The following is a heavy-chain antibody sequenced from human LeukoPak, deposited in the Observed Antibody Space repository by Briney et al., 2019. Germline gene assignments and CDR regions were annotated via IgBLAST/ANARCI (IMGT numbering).Heavy chain of an antibody. CDR1: GGTFSSYA. CDR3: ATVGWLRYYFDY. CDR2: IIPILGIA. V-gene: IGHV1-69*04. J-gene: IGHJ4*02. D-gene: IGHD5-12*01. Sequence: SVKVSCKASGGTFSSYAISWVRQAPGQGLEWMGRIIPILGIANYAQKFQGRVTITADKSTSTAYMELSSLRSEDTAVYYCATVGWLRYYFDYWGQGTLVTVSS.